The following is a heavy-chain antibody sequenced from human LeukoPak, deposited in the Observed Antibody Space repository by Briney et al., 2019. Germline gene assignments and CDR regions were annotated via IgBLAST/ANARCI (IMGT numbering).Heavy chain of an antibody. J-gene: IGHJ4*02. D-gene: IGHD1-26*01. CDR3: ARFNSGSYQHYFDY. CDR1: GGSISSSSYY. CDR2: IYYSGST. Sequence: SETLSLTCTVSGGSISSSSYYWGWIRQPPGKGPEWIGSIYYSGSTYYNPSLKSRVTISVDTSKIQFSLKLSSVTAADTAVYYCARFNSGSYQHYFDYWGQGTLVTVSS. V-gene: IGHV4-39*07.